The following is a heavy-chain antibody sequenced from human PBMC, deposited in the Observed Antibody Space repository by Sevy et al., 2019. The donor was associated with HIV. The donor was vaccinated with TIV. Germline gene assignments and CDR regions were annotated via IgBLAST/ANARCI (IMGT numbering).Heavy chain of an antibody. J-gene: IGHJ6*03. CDR1: GFTFTNYY. V-gene: IGHV3-7*01. D-gene: IGHD3-9*01. Sequence: RLSCAASGFTFTNYYMSWVRQAPGKGLEWVANIDQDGGEKYYVDSVKGRFTISRDNARNSLFLQMNSLRAEDTAVYYCARARYYDILTGQNYYYYMDVWGKGTTVTVSS. CDR2: IDQDGGEK. CDR3: ARARYYDILTGQNYYYYMDV.